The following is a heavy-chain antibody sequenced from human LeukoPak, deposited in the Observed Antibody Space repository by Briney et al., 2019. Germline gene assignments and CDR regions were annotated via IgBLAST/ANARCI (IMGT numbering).Heavy chain of an antibody. V-gene: IGHV1-69*05. CDR2: IIPIFGTA. Sequence: GASVKVSCKASGGTFSSYAISWVRQAPGQGLEWMGGIIPIFGTANYAQKFQGRVTITRDTSASTAYMELSSLRSEDTAVYYCARDQTDIVVVPAAIQHYYYGMDVWGQGTTVTVSS. CDR1: GGTFSSYA. D-gene: IGHD2-2*02. CDR3: ARDQTDIVVVPAAIQHYYYGMDV. J-gene: IGHJ6*02.